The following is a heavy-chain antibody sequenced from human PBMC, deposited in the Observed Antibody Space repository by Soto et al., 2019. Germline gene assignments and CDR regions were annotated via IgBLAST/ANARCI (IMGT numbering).Heavy chain of an antibody. CDR1: GFTFSSYG. CDR3: ARRGVGYCSGGSCYYYYGMDV. D-gene: IGHD2-15*01. CDR2: IWYDGSNK. V-gene: IGHV3-33*01. Sequence: QVQLVESGGGVVQPGRSPRLSCAASGFTFSSYGMHWVRQAPGKGLEWVAVIWYDGSNKYYADSVKGRFTISRDNSKNTLYLQMNSLRAEDTAVYYCARRGVGYCSGGSCYYYYGMDVWGQGTTVTVSS. J-gene: IGHJ6*02.